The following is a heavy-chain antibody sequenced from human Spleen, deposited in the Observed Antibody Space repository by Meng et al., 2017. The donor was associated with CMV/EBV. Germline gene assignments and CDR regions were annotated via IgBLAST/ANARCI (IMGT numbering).Heavy chain of an antibody. V-gene: IGHV3-66*03. D-gene: IGHD1-7*01. J-gene: IGHJ6*02. Sequence: GESLKISCAASGFTVSSNYMSWVRQAPGKGLEWVSVIYSCGSTYYADSVKGRFTISRDNSNNTLYLQMNSLRPEDTAVYYCARAGTGATYYGMDVWGQGTTVTVSS. CDR1: GFTVSSNY. CDR3: ARAGTGATYYGMDV. CDR2: IYSCGST.